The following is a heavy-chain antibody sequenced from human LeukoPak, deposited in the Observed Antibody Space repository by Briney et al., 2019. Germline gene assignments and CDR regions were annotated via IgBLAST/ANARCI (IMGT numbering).Heavy chain of an antibody. CDR3: ASYGSGSYYSFDY. Sequence: GGSLRLSCAASGFTFSSYSMNWVRQAPGKGVEWVSAISGSGGSTYYADSVKGRFTISRDNSKNTLYLQMNSLRAEDTAVYYCASYGSGSYYSFDYWGQGTLVTVSS. V-gene: IGHV3-23*01. J-gene: IGHJ4*02. CDR1: GFTFSSYS. CDR2: ISGSGGST. D-gene: IGHD3-10*01.